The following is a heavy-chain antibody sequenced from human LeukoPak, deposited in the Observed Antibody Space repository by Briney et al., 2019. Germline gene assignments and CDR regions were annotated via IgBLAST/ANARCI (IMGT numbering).Heavy chain of an antibody. V-gene: IGHV3-11*06. CDR2: ISSSSSYI. Sequence: GGSLRLSCAASGFTFRDYYMSWIRQAPGKGLEWVSSISSSSSYIYYADSVKGRFTISRDNAKNSLYLQMNSLRAEDTAVYYCARGGSSTSSAQPYWGQGTLVTVSS. J-gene: IGHJ4*02. D-gene: IGHD2-2*01. CDR1: GFTFRDYY. CDR3: ARGGSSTSSAQPY.